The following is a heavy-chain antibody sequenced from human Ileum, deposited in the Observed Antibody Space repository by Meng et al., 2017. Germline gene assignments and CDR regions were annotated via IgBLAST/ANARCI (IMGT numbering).Heavy chain of an antibody. D-gene: IGHD4-23*01. CDR3: ARHGGYYQGF. CDR2: ISHSGST. CDR1: SGAITSDTY. J-gene: IGHJ4*02. Sequence: QVPLCASGPGLVDPSGTLSLTVAVSSGAITSDTYWSWVRLPPGKGLEWIGQISHSGSTFYNPSLKSRFTMSVDKSKSQFSLMLTSVTAADTAVYYCARHGGYYQGFWGQGTLVTVSS. V-gene: IGHV4-4*02.